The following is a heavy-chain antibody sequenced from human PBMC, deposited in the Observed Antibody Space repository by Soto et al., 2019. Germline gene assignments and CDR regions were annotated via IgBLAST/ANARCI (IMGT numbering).Heavy chain of an antibody. J-gene: IGHJ6*02. CDR1: GYSFTSYW. D-gene: IGHD3-10*01. CDR2: IYPGDSDT. V-gene: IGHV5-51*01. Sequence: PGESLKISCKGSGYSFTSYWIGWVRQMPGKGLEWMGIIYPGDSDTRYSPSFQGQVTISADKSISTAYLQWSSLKASDTAMYYCAGGGVRGVITRTRECYGMDVWGQGTTVTVSS. CDR3: AGGGVRGVITRTRECYGMDV.